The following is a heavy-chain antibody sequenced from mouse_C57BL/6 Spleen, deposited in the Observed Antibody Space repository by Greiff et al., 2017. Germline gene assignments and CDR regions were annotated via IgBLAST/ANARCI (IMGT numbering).Heavy chain of an antibody. D-gene: IGHD2-5*01. Sequence: EVQGVESGGGLVKPGGSLKLSCAASGFTFSDYGMHWVRQAPEKGLEWVAYISSGSSTIYYADTVKGRFTISRDKAKNTLFLQMTSLRSEDTAMYYCARKDSNYVGYWGQGTTLTVSS. CDR2: ISSGSSTI. J-gene: IGHJ2*01. V-gene: IGHV5-17*01. CDR1: GFTFSDYG. CDR3: ARKDSNYVGY.